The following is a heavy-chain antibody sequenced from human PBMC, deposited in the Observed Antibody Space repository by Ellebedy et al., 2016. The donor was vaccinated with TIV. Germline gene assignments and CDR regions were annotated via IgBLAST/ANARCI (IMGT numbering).Heavy chain of an antibody. J-gene: IGHJ4*02. CDR2: INQDGSAK. CDR3: ARDNPVTTFMIVVGAPGY. CDR1: GFTFSRNW. V-gene: IGHV3-7*01. D-gene: IGHD3-22*01. Sequence: GESLKISCAASGFTFSRNWMSWVRQAPGKGLEWVANINQDGSAKYYVDSVKGRFTISRDNSKNTLYLQMNSLRAEDTAVYYCARDNPVTTFMIVVGAPGYWGQGTLVTVSS.